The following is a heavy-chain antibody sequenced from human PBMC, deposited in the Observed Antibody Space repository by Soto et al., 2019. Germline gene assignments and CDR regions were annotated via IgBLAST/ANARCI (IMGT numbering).Heavy chain of an antibody. J-gene: IGHJ4*02. CDR3: AHTWGLPFDY. V-gene: IGHV2-5*01. CDR1: GFSLRTTGVR. D-gene: IGHD3-16*01. Sequence: QITLKESGPTLVKPTQTLTLTCTYAGFSLRTTGVRVGWIRQPPGKALEWLGIIYWNDDKRYSPSLKSRFTLSSDISKSQVVLTMTNMDPVATGTYYGAHTWGLPFDYWGQGTLVIVSS. CDR2: IYWNDDK.